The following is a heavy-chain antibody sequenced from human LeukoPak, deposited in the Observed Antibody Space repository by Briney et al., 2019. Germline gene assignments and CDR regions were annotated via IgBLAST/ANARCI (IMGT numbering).Heavy chain of an antibody. Sequence: GESLKISGAASGFTFSSYSMNWVRQAPGKGLEWVSYISSSSSTIYYADSVKGRFTISRDNAKNSLYLQMNSLRAEDTAVYYCARGGYCSSTSCSHLEDWFDPWGQGTLVTVSS. D-gene: IGHD2-2*01. CDR3: ARGGYCSSTSCSHLEDWFDP. CDR2: ISSSSSTI. J-gene: IGHJ5*02. V-gene: IGHV3-48*01. CDR1: GFTFSSYS.